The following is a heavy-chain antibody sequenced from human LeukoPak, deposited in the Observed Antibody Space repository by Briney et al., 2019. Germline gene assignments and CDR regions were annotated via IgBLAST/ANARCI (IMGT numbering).Heavy chain of an antibody. Sequence: GGSLRLSCAASGFTVSSHYMSWVRQAPGKGLEWVSVIYRGGDIYYANSVKGRFTISRDTSKNILYLQMNSLRAEDTAVYHCARGDGYNFFDYWGQGTLVTVSS. CDR3: ARGDGYNFFDY. CDR2: IYRGGDI. V-gene: IGHV3-53*01. CDR1: GFTVSSHY. D-gene: IGHD5-24*01. J-gene: IGHJ4*02.